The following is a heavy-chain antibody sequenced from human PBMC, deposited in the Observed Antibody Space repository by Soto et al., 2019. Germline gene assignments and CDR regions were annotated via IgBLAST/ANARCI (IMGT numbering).Heavy chain of an antibody. V-gene: IGHV3-23*01. CDR2: ISGTGST. Sequence: GESLKISCAASGFIFSDYAMTWVRQAPGKGLEWVSAISGTGSTYYADSVKGRFTISRDKSKDTLYLQMNSLRADDTALYYCAREMATVVPDAFDIWGQGTMVTVSS. CDR1: GFIFSDYA. CDR3: AREMATVVPDAFDI. D-gene: IGHD4-17*01. J-gene: IGHJ3*02.